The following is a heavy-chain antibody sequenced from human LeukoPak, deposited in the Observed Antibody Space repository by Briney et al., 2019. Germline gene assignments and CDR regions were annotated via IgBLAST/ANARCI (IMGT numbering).Heavy chain of an antibody. J-gene: IGHJ2*01. CDR1: GYTFTSYD. Sequence: ASVKVSCKASGYTFTSYDINWVRQATGQGLEWMGWMNPNSGNTGYAQKFQGRVTMIRNTSISTAYMELSSLRSEDTAVYYCARGRTASSSWYGYWYFDLWGRGTLVTVSS. CDR2: MNPNSGNT. CDR3: ARGRTASSSWYGYWYFDL. V-gene: IGHV1-8*01. D-gene: IGHD6-13*01.